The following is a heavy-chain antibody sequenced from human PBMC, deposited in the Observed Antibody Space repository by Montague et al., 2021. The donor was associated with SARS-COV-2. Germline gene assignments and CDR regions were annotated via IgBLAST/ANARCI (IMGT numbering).Heavy chain of an antibody. V-gene: IGHV4-59*08. CDR2: IYDSGNV. J-gene: IGHJ6*02. CDR1: GGSIRNYY. CDR3: AAQTDYYYSLDV. Sequence: SETLSLTCAVSGGSIRNYYWSWIRQPPGRGLEWIAYIYDSGNVDYNPSLMSRVTILVDTSKNQFSLKLSSVTAADTAVYYCAAQTDYYYSLDVWGQGTTATVS.